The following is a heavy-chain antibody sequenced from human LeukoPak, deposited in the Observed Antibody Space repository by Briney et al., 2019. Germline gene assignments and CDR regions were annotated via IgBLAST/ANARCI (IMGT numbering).Heavy chain of an antibody. V-gene: IGHV4-4*02. D-gene: IGHD1-26*01. Sequence: SGTLSLTCAVSGASISSGYWWSWVRQAPGKGLEWIGEIYHSGSTNHNPSLKSRVTISVDTSKNQFSLKLSSVTAADTAVYYCARDLRDSGSYFDYWGQGTLVTVSS. CDR3: ARDLRDSGSYFDY. CDR1: GASISSGYW. J-gene: IGHJ4*02. CDR2: IYHSGST.